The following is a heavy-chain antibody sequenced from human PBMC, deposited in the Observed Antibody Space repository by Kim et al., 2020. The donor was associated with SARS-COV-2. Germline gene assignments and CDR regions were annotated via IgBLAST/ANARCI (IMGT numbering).Heavy chain of an antibody. CDR3: ARGGYGAPLDYYGMDV. D-gene: IGHD4-17*01. CDR2: TYYRSKWYN. CDR1: GDRVSSNSAA. Sequence: SQTLSLTCAISGDRVSSNSAAWNWIRQSPSRGLEWLGRTYYRSKWYNDYAVSVKSRITINPDTFKNQFSLQLNSVTPEDTAVYYCARGGYGAPLDYYGMDVWGQGTTVTVSS. V-gene: IGHV6-1*01. J-gene: IGHJ6*02.